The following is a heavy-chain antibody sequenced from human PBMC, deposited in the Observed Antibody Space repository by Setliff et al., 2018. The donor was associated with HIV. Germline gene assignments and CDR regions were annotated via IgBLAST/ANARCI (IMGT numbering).Heavy chain of an antibody. CDR1: GYMFTDYY. J-gene: IGHJ4*02. CDR2: INPKSGDT. CDR3: TRGTAVADTNTQPFKY. D-gene: IGHD6-19*01. V-gene: IGHV1-2*02. Sequence: ASVKVSCKASGYMFTDYYIHWVRQAPGQGLEWMGWINPKSGDTKYGQSFQGRVTMTRDTSISTAYMNLSGLRSNDTAVSYCTRGTAVADTNTQPFKYWGQGALVTVSS.